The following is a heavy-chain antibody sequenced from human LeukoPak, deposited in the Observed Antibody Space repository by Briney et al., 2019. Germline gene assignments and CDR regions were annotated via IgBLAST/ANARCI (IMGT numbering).Heavy chain of an antibody. Sequence: GGSLRLSCAASGFTFSSYGIHWVRQAPGKGLEWVALIWYDGSSKYYADSVKGRFTISRDNSKNTQYLQMNSLRAEDTAVYYCARDRSYDFWSGYYTPDYWGQGTLVTVSS. D-gene: IGHD3-3*01. CDR2: IWYDGSSK. CDR1: GFTFSSYG. V-gene: IGHV3-33*01. CDR3: ARDRSYDFWSGYYTPDY. J-gene: IGHJ4*02.